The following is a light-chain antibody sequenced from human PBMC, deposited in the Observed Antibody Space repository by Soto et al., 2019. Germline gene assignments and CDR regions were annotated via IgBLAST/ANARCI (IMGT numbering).Light chain of an antibody. J-gene: IGKJ4*01. CDR1: QSVLYTSYNKNL. CDR2: EVS. V-gene: IGKV2D-29*01. CDR3: MQSIQLPLT. Sequence: DIVMTQSPDSLAVSLGERATINCKSSQSVLYTSYNKNLLAWYLQKPGQPPQLLIYEVSNRFSGVPDRFSGSGSGTDFTLKISRVEAEDVGVYYCMQSIQLPLTFGGGTKVDIK.